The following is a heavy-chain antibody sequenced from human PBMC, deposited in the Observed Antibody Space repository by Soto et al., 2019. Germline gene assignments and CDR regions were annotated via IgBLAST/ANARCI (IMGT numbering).Heavy chain of an antibody. V-gene: IGHV3-53*01. CDR2: IYSGGST. J-gene: IGHJ3*01. Sequence: GGSLRLSCTASGLTVSSHYMSWVRQAPGKGPEWVSIIYSGGSTYYADSVKGRFTISRDNSENTLYLQMNSLRAEDTAVYYCARVGMATIKSDGFDVWGQGTKVTVSS. CDR1: GLTVSSHY. D-gene: IGHD5-12*01. CDR3: ARVGMATIKSDGFDV.